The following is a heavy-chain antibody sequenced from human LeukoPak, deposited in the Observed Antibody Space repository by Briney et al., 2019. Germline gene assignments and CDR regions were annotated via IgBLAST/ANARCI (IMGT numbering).Heavy chain of an antibody. D-gene: IGHD2-21*02. Sequence: PGGSLRLSCAASGFTFSSYAMSWVRQAPGKGLEWVSAISGSGGSTYYADSVKGRFTISRDNSKNTLYLQMNSLRAEDTAVYYCAKLGWHIVVVTAIPLFDYWGRGTLVTVSS. J-gene: IGHJ4*02. V-gene: IGHV3-23*01. CDR2: ISGSGGST. CDR1: GFTFSSYA. CDR3: AKLGWHIVVVTAIPLFDY.